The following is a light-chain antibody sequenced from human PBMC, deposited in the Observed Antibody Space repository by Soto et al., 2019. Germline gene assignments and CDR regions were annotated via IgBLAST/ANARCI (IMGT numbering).Light chain of an antibody. CDR1: QSVTTF. CDR3: QQRTNWPLT. Sequence: EIVLTQSPDTLSLSPGERATLSCRASQSVTTFLAWYQQKPGQAPRLLIYDASKRATGIPARFSGSGSGTDFTLTISSLEPEDFAVYYCQQRTNWPLTFGGGTKVEIK. CDR2: DAS. V-gene: IGKV3-11*01. J-gene: IGKJ4*01.